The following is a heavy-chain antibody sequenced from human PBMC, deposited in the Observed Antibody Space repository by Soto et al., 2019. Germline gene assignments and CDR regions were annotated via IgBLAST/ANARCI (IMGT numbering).Heavy chain of an antibody. V-gene: IGHV4-59*01. D-gene: IGHD3-3*01. Sequence: PSETLSLTCTVSGGSISSYYWSWIRQPPGKGLEWIGYIYYSGSTNYNPSLKSRVTISVDTSKNQFSLKLSSVTAADTAVYYCARSMEWLYFEPWGQGTLVTVSS. J-gene: IGHJ5*02. CDR3: ARSMEWLYFEP. CDR2: IYYSGST. CDR1: GGSISSYY.